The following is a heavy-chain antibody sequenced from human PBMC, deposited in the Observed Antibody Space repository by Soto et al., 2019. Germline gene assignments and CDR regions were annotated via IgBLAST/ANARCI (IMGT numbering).Heavy chain of an antibody. CDR3: ASRDPGTSVDY. V-gene: IGHV4-4*02. D-gene: IGHD1-7*01. CDR2: IYRTGST. CDR1: GGSFTSNNW. Sequence: SETLSLTCAVSGGSFTSNNWWTGVRQPPGQGLEWIGEIYRTGSTNYNPSLKSRVTISLDKSENQFSPKVTSLTAADTAVYYCASRDPGTSVDYWGQGTLVTVSS. J-gene: IGHJ4*02.